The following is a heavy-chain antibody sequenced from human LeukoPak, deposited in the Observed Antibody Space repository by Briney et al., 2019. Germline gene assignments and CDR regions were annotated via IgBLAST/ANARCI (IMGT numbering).Heavy chain of an antibody. D-gene: IGHD6-19*01. CDR2: ITYNSGGT. CDR3: AKAVAGYYFDY. J-gene: IGHJ4*02. Sequence: PGGSLRLSCAASGFTFSSYAMSWVRQAPGKGLEWVSAITYNSGGTYYADSVKGRFTISRDNSKNTLYLRMNSLRAEDTAVYYCAKAVAGYYFDYWGQGTLVTVSS. CDR1: GFTFSSYA. V-gene: IGHV3-23*01.